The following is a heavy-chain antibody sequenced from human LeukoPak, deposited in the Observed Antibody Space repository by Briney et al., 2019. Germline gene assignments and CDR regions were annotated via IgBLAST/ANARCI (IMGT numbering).Heavy chain of an antibody. J-gene: IGHJ6*02. D-gene: IGHD1-26*01. CDR1: GGSISSYY. V-gene: IGHV4-59*01. Sequence: SETLSLTCTVSGGSISSYYWSWIRQPPGKGLEWIGYIYYSGSTNYNPSLKSRVTISVDTSKNQFSLKLSSVTAADTAVYYCARGGQRGYYYGMDVWGQGTTVTVSS. CDR3: ARGGQRGYYYGMDV. CDR2: IYYSGST.